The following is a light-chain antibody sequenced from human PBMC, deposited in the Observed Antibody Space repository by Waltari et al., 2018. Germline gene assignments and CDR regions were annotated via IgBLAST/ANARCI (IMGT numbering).Light chain of an antibody. V-gene: IGLV1-44*01. J-gene: IGLJ2*01. Sequence: QSLLTQPPSASGTPGQRVTISCSGGISNIGSNTINWYRQFPGTAPKVLIYRNDQRTSGVPERFSGSKSGTSASLAISGLQSEDEADYYCAAWDDSLGGPVFGGGTKLTVL. CDR1: ISNIGSNT. CDR2: RND. CDR3: AAWDDSLGGPV.